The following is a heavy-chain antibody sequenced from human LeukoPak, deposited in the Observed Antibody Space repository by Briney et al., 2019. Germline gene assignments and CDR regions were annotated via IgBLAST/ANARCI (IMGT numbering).Heavy chain of an antibody. CDR3: ATDYGGTLSY. V-gene: IGHV4-30-2*01. CDR1: GGSISSGGYS. D-gene: IGHD4-23*01. Sequence: SETLSLTCAVSGGSISSGGYSWSWIRQPPGKGLEWIGYIYHSGSTYYNPSLKSRVTISVDRSKNQFSLKLSSVTAADTAVYYCATDYGGTLSYWGQGTLVTVSS. J-gene: IGHJ4*02. CDR2: IYHSGST.